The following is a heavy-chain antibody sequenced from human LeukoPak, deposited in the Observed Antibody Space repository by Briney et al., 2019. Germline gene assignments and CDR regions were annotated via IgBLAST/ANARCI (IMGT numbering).Heavy chain of an antibody. D-gene: IGHD6-6*01. Sequence: GGSLRLSCAASGFTFSSYSMNWVRQAPGKGLEWVSSISSSSSYIYYADSVKGRFTISRDNAKNSLYLQMNSLRAEDTAVYYCARDAPLYSSSSRLFDYWGQGTLVTLSS. V-gene: IGHV3-21*01. J-gene: IGHJ4*02. CDR1: GFTFSSYS. CDR3: ARDAPLYSSSSRLFDY. CDR2: ISSSSSYI.